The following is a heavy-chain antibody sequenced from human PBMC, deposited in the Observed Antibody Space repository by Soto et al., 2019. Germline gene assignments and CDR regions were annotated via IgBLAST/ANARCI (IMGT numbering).Heavy chain of an antibody. CDR3: ARGQRDFWSERVPNDY. D-gene: IGHD3-3*01. V-gene: IGHV4-34*01. J-gene: IGHJ4*02. CDR2: INHSGST. CDR1: GGSFSGYY. Sequence: SETLSLTCAVYGGSFSGYYWSWIRQPPGKGLEWIGEINHSGSTNYNPSLKSRVTISVDTSKNQFSLKLSSVTAADTAVYYCARGQRDFWSERVPNDYWGQGTLVTVSS.